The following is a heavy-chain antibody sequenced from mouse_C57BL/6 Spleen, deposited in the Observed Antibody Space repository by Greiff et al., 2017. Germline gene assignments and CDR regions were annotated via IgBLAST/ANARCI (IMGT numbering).Heavy chain of an antibody. J-gene: IGHJ3*01. CDR2: IDPSDSYT. D-gene: IGHD2-1*01. CDR1: GYTFTSYW. V-gene: IGHV1-50*01. CDR3: ARGRGNYEGCAD. Sequence: QVQLQQPGAELVKPGASVKLSCKASGYTFTSYWMQWVKQRPGQGLEWIGEIDPSDSYTNYNQKFKGKATLTVDTSSSTAYMQLSSLTSEDSAVYYCARGRGNYEGCADWGQGTLVTVSA.